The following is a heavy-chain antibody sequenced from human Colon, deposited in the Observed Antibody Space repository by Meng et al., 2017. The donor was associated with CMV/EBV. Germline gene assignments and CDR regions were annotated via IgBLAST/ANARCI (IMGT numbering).Heavy chain of an antibody. CDR2: ISSDGSQT. CDR3: ATGGGTEAAAAGVFDF. D-gene: IGHD6-25*01. V-gene: IGHV3-33*01. CDR1: GFTIHRHD. Sequence: GFTIHRHDMHWVRQAPGKGLEWVASISSDGSQTFFADSVEGRFTISRDNSKNMQFLEMNSLRDEDTTVYFCATGGGTEAAAAGVFDFWGQGTLVTVSS. J-gene: IGHJ4*02.